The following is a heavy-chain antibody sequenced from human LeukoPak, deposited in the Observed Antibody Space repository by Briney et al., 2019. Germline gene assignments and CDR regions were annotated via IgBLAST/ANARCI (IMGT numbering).Heavy chain of an antibody. CDR1: GYTFTGYY. CDR3: ARDRDYYGSGSYYNY. V-gene: IGHV1-2*02. Sequence: ASVKVSCKASGYTFTGYYIHWVRQAPGQGLEWMGWINPNTGGTNYAQNFQGRVTMTRDTSISTAYMELSRLRSDDTAVYYCARDRDYYGSGSYYNYWGQGTLVTVSS. CDR2: INPNTGGT. J-gene: IGHJ4*02. D-gene: IGHD3-10*01.